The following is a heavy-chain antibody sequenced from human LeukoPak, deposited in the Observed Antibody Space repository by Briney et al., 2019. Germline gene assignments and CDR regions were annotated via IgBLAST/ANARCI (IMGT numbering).Heavy chain of an antibody. CDR3: ARGRYSSSWYNWFDP. CDR1: GGSFSGYY. CDR2: INHSGST. V-gene: IGHV4-34*01. D-gene: IGHD6-13*01. J-gene: IGHJ5*02. Sequence: PSETLSLTXAVYGGSFSGYYWSWIRQPPGKGMEWIGEINHSGSTNYNPSLKSRVTISVDTSKNQFSLKLSSVTAADTAVYYCARGRYSSSWYNWFDPWGQGTLVTVSS.